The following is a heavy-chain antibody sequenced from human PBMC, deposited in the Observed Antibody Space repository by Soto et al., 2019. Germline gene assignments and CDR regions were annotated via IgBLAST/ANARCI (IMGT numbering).Heavy chain of an antibody. CDR2: IIPIFGTA. V-gene: IGHV1-69*12. CDR3: ASSRRFLEWDYYYYYGMDV. D-gene: IGHD3-3*01. J-gene: IGHJ6*02. CDR1: GGTFSSYA. Sequence: QVQLVQSGAEVKKPGSSVKVSCKASGGTFSSYAISWVRQAPGQGLEWMGGIIPIFGTANYAQKFQGRVTITAEESTSTAYMELSSLRSEDTAVYYCASSRRFLEWDYYYYYGMDVWGQGTTVTVSS.